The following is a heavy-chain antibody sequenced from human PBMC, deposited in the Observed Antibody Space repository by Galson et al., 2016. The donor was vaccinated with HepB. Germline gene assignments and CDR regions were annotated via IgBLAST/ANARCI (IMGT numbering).Heavy chain of an antibody. V-gene: IGHV5-10-1*01. J-gene: IGHJ6*02. D-gene: IGHD3-9*01. Sequence: QSGAEVKKPGESLRISCKGSGYSFTSYWISWVRQMPGKGLEWVGRIDPNDSYASYSPSFQGHVTISADKSINTAYMQWSSLKASDNAMYYCARQYYDILTGYDTLRGFDVWGPGTTVTVSS. CDR3: ARQYYDILTGYDTLRGFDV. CDR2: IDPNDSYA. CDR1: GYSFTSYW.